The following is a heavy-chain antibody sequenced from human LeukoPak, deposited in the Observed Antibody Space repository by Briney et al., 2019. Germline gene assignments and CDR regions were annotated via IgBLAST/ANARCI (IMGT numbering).Heavy chain of an antibody. J-gene: IGHJ4*02. CDR3: AEEPGYYFNY. Sequence: GGSLRLSCAASGFTFSSYWMHWVRQAPGKGLEWVAVISYDGSNKYYADSVKGRFTISRDNSKNTLYLQMNSLRVEDTAMYYCAEEPGYYFNYWGQGTLVTVSS. D-gene: IGHD3-10*01. CDR1: GFTFSSYW. V-gene: IGHV3-30*18. CDR2: ISYDGSNK.